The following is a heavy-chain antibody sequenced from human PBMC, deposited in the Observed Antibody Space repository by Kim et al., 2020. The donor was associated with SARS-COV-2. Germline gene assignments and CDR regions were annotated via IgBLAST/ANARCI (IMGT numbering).Heavy chain of an antibody. Sequence: GGSLRLSCAASGFTFSSYWMHWVRQAPGKGLVWVSRINSDGSSTSYADSVKGRFTISRDNAKNTLYLQMNSLRAEDTAVYYCAMAGYSYKFGYYYYYYGMDVWGQGTKVTVSS. CDR1: GFTFSSYW. CDR3: AMAGYSYKFGYYYYYYGMDV. J-gene: IGHJ6*02. V-gene: IGHV3-74*01. CDR2: INSDGSST. D-gene: IGHD5-18*01.